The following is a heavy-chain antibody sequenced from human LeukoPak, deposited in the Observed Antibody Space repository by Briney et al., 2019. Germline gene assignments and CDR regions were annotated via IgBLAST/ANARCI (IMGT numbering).Heavy chain of an antibody. J-gene: IGHJ4*02. Sequence: GGSLRLSCAASGFTFSNHWMHWVRQPPGKGLEWVSGISWNSGSIDYADSVKGQFTISRDNAKNSLYLQMNSLRVEDTAFYYCAKDNRRHYTSGPNPDSLHWGQGALVTVSS. CDR1: GFTFSNHW. CDR3: AKDNRRHYTSGPNPDSLH. V-gene: IGHV3-9*01. D-gene: IGHD6-19*01. CDR2: ISWNSGSI.